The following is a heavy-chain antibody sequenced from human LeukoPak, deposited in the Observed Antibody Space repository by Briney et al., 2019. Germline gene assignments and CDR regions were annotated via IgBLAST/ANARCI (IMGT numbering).Heavy chain of an antibody. Sequence: PSETLSLTCTVSGGSISSYYWNWIRQPPGKGLEWIGYIYYSGSTYYNPSLKSRVTMSVDTSKNQFSLKLSSVTAADTAVYYCARGLNWNYAWFDPWGQGTLVTVSS. V-gene: IGHV4-59*12. CDR1: GGSISSYY. CDR2: IYYSGST. CDR3: ARGLNWNYAWFDP. J-gene: IGHJ5*02. D-gene: IGHD1-7*01.